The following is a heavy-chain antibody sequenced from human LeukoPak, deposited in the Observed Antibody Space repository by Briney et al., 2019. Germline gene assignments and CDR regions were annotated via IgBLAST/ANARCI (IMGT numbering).Heavy chain of an antibody. D-gene: IGHD6-25*01. CDR1: GFTFSSYS. J-gene: IGHJ6*03. V-gene: IGHV3-21*01. CDR3: ARALSSAVLYYYYYMDV. Sequence: PGGSLRLSCAASGFTFSSYSMNWVRQAPGKGLEWVSSISSSSSYIYYADSVKGRFTISRDNAKNSLYLQMNSLRAEDTAVYYCARALSSAVLYYYYYMDVWGKGTTVTVSS. CDR2: ISSSSSYI.